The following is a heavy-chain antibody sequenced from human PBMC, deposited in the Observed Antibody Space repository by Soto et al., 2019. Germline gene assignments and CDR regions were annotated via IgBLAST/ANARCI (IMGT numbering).Heavy chain of an antibody. J-gene: IGHJ6*02. CDR2: ISAYNGNT. CDR3: ASAGYDCSREYAIDV. D-gene: IGHD2-8*01. V-gene: IGHV1-18*01. Sequence: GGPVKVSCKASGYTFTSSGITWVRQAPGQGLEWMGWISAYNGNTNYAQKLQGRVTMTTDTSTSTAYMELRSLRSDDTAVYYCASAGYDCSREYAIDVWGQGTMVTVSS. CDR1: GYTFTSSG.